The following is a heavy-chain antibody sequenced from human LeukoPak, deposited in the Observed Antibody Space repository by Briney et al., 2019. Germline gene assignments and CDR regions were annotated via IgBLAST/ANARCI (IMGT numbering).Heavy chain of an antibody. CDR3: ASHYYDSSGYYYGGGDY. CDR1: GGSVSSGSYN. J-gene: IGHJ4*02. V-gene: IGHV4-61*01. CDR2: IYYSGST. D-gene: IGHD3-22*01. Sequence: SGTLSLTCAVSGGSVSSGSYNWSWIRQPPGKGLEWIGYIYYSGSTNYNPSLKSRVTISVDTSKNQFSLKLSSVTAADTAVYYCASHYYDSSGYYYGGGDYWGQGTLVTVSS.